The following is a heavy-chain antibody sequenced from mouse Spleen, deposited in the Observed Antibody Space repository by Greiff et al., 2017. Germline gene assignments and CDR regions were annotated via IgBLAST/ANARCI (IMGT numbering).Heavy chain of an antibody. V-gene: IGHV14-3*01. J-gene: IGHJ4*01. CDR3: AKGYGSSYPYYYAMDY. D-gene: IGHD1-1*01. CDR2: IDPANGNT. Sequence: EVQVVESVAELVRPGASVKLSCTASGFNIKNTYMHWVKQRPEQGLEWIGRIDPANGNTKYAPKFQGKATITADTSSNTAYLQLSSLTSEDTAIYYCAKGYGSSYPYYYAMDYWGQGTSVTVSS. CDR1: GFNIKNTY.